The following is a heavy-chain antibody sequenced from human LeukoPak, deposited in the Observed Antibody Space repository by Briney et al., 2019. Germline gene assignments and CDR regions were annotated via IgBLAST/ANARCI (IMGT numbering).Heavy chain of an antibody. V-gene: IGHV4-4*07. CDR2: IYTSGST. D-gene: IGHD6-19*01. J-gene: IGHJ4*02. CDR1: GGSITSYY. Sequence: SETLSLTCTVSGGSITSYYWSWIRQPAGKGLEWIGRIYTSGSTNYNPSLKSRATMSVDTSKNQFSLKLSSVTAADTAVYYCARGYGYSTGWYFDYWGQGTLVTVSS. CDR3: ARGYGYSTGWYFDY.